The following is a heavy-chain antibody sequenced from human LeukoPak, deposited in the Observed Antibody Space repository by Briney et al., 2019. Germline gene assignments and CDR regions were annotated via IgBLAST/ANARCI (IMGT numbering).Heavy chain of an antibody. J-gene: IGHJ4*02. V-gene: IGHV3-23*01. CDR3: AKASPSIAVAGTEDY. CDR2: ISGSGGST. CDR1: GFTFSSYS. Sequence: GGSLRLSCAASGFTFSSYSMNWVRQAPGKGLEWVSAISGSGGSTYYADSVKGRFTISRDNSKNTLYLQMNSLRAEDTAVYYCAKASPSIAVAGTEDYWGQGTLVTVSS. D-gene: IGHD6-19*01.